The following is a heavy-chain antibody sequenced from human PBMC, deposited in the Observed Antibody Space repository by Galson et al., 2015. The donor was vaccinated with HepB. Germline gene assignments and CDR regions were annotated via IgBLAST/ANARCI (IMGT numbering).Heavy chain of an antibody. J-gene: IGHJ5*01. D-gene: IGHD3-16*01. CDR2: ITGKGDST. CDR1: GFAFDSHA. Sequence: SLRLSCAASGFAFDSHAMSWLRQAPGKGLEWISGITGKGDSTFYADSVKGRFTVSTDNSNNMLFLQMNSLRAEDAGLYFCAKGYGLFDSWGQGILVTVTS. V-gene: IGHV3-23*01. CDR3: AKGYGLFDS.